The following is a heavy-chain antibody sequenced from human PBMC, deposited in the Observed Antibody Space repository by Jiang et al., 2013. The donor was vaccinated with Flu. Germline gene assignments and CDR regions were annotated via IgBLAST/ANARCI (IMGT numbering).Heavy chain of an antibody. CDR1: GNTFSIYG. Sequence: GAEVKKPGASVKVSCKASGNTFSIYGIAWVRQAPGQGLEWMGWVSTHNGQTKYAEKFQDRVTMTTDTSTSTVHMELRGLRSDDTAVYYCARGRYGDYSPYNWFDPWGQGTLVTVSS. CDR3: ARGRYGDYSPYNWFDP. J-gene: IGHJ5*02. V-gene: IGHV1-18*01. D-gene: IGHD2-21*02. CDR2: VSTHNGQT.